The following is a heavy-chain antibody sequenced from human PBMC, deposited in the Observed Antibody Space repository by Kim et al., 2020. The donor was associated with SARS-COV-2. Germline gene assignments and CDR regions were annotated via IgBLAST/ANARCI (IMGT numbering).Heavy chain of an antibody. CDR1: EFTFSNFA. Sequence: GVSLRLSCAASEFTFSNFAMSWVRQAPGRGLEWISVISGKSGSVTYYADSVKGRFTISRDNSENTLYLQMNSLRVEDTALYYCARHPTYYDFWSAFNFWG. D-gene: IGHD3-3*01. CDR2: ISGKSGSVT. J-gene: IGHJ3*01. CDR3: ARHPTYYDFWSAFNF. V-gene: IGHV3-23*01.